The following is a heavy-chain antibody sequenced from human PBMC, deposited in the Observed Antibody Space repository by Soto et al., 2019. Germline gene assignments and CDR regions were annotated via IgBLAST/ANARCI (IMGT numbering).Heavy chain of an antibody. CDR2: VYYSGST. Sequence: SETLSLTCTVSGGSVSSYSWTWVWQPPGKGLEWIGYVYYSGSTHYNPSLKSRVTISLDTSKNQFSLKLTSVTAADTAMYFCASSPPAMVAPNIWGQGTLVTVSS. CDR3: ASSPPAMVAPNI. J-gene: IGHJ4*02. CDR1: GGSVSSYS. V-gene: IGHV4-59*02. D-gene: IGHD5-18*01.